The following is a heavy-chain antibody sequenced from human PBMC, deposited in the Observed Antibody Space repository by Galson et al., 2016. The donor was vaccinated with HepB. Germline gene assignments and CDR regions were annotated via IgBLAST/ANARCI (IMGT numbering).Heavy chain of an antibody. V-gene: IGHV3-7*03. J-gene: IGHJ6*02. Sequence: SLRLSCAASGYNFYTYWMSWVRQAPGKRLEWAAYIKHDGSEKHYLASFKDRVTITRDNTKNSLCLQMNSLRAEDTAVYYCARVIGVRGKYSKSNYYGMDVWGQGTPVTVSS. D-gene: IGHD7-27*01. CDR3: ARVIGVRGKYSKSNYYGMDV. CDR2: IKHDGSEK. CDR1: GYNFYTYW.